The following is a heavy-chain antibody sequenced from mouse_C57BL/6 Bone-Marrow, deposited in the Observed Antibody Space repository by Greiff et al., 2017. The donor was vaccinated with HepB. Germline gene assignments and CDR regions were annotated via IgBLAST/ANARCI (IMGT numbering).Heavy chain of an antibody. D-gene: IGHD1-1*01. CDR3: ARRDYGSSYEGYAMDY. V-gene: IGHV1-78*01. J-gene: IGHJ4*01. CDR1: GYTFTDHT. Sequence: VQLQQSDAELVKPGASVKISCKVSGYTFTDHTIHWMKQRPEQGLEWIGDIYPRDGSTKYNEKFKGKATLTADKSSSTAYMQLNSLTSEYSAVYFCARRDYGSSYEGYAMDYWGQGTSVTVSS. CDR2: IYPRDGST.